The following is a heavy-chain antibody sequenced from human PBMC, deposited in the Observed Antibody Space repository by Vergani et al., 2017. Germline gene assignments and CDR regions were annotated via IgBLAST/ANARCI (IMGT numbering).Heavy chain of an antibody. CDR1: GGSFSGYY. CDR3: ARGGRQWLARTYFDY. J-gene: IGHJ4*02. Sequence: QVQLQQWGAGLLKPSETLSLTCAVYGGSFSGYYWSWIRQPPGKGLEWIGEINHSGSTNYNPSLKSRVTISVDTSKNQFSLKLSSVTAADTAVYYCARGGRQWLARTYFDYWGQGTLVTVSS. V-gene: IGHV4-34*01. CDR2: INHSGST. D-gene: IGHD6-19*01.